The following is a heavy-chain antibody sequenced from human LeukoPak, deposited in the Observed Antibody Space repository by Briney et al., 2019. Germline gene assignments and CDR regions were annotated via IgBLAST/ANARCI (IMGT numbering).Heavy chain of an antibody. D-gene: IGHD3-10*01. CDR2: MYYSGST. Sequence: PSETLSLTCTVSGGSIGSSGYYWGWIRQPPGKGLEWIGSMYYSGSTYYNPSLKSRVTISVDTSKNHFSLKLSSVTAADTAVYYCARGRSGHGGLDYWGQGTLVTVSS. CDR3: ARGRSGHGGLDY. V-gene: IGHV4-39*07. CDR1: GGSIGSSGYY. J-gene: IGHJ4*02.